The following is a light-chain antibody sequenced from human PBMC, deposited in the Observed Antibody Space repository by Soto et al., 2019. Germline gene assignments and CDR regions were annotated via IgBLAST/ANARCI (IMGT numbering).Light chain of an antibody. CDR1: QGISTF. CDR2: TAS. V-gene: IGKV1-39*01. J-gene: IGKJ4*01. CDR3: HQTYSTPLT. Sequence: DIQMTQSPSSLSASVGDRVTITCRASQGISTFLNWYQQKPGKAPKLLIYTASSLQSGVPSRFSGSGSGTDFTLTSSSLQPEDFATYYCHQTYSTPLTFGGGTKVEIK.